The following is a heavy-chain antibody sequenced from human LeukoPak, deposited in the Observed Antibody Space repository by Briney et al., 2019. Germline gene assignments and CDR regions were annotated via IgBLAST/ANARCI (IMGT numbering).Heavy chain of an antibody. J-gene: IGHJ4*02. CDR1: RGSISGSIRSFY. CDR2: ISSSGST. D-gene: IGHD1-26*01. CDR3: ARIPLAYSGAYYFDY. V-gene: IGHV4-4*09. Sequence: PSETLSLTCTVSRGSISGSIRSFYWSWHRQPPGKGLEWIGYISSSGSTHDNPSLRSRVTISLDASKNQFFLTLSSVSAADTALYYCARIPLAYSGAYYFDYWGQGTLVTVSP.